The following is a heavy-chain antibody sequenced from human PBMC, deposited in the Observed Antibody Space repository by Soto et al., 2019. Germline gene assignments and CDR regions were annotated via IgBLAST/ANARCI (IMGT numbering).Heavy chain of an antibody. Sequence: LRLSCAASGFTFSSYAMSWVRQAPGKGLEWVAVISYDGSNKYYADSVKGRFTISRDNSKNTLYLQMNSLRAEDTAVYYCARASRVLRGYSYGSDYWGQGTLVTSPQ. J-gene: IGHJ4*02. CDR2: ISYDGSNK. V-gene: IGHV3-30-3*01. CDR3: ARASRVLRGYSYGSDY. D-gene: IGHD5-18*01. CDR1: GFTFSSYA.